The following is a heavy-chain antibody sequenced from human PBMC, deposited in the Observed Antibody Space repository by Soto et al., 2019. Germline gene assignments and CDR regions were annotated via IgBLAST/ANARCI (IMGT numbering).Heavy chain of an antibody. J-gene: IGHJ4*02. CDR1: GFTFSSYD. V-gene: IGHV3-13*01. CDR2: IGTAGDT. Sequence: GGSLRLSCAASGFTFSSYDMHWVRQATGKGLEWVSAIGTAGDTYYPGSVKGRFTISRENAKNSLYLQMNSLRAGDTAVYYCARADSSGYLLDYWGQGTLVTVSS. D-gene: IGHD3-22*01. CDR3: ARADSSGYLLDY.